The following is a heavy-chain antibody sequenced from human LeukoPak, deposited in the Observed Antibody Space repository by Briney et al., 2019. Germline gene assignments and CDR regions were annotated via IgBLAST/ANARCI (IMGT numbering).Heavy chain of an antibody. D-gene: IGHD6-19*01. CDR1: GYTFASHY. J-gene: IGHJ4*02. CDR3: ARKYSYNSGGLDH. CDR2: INPSGGSP. V-gene: IGHV1-46*01. Sequence: ASVEVSCKASGYTFASHYMHWVRQAPGQGLEWMGVINPSGGSPTYAQKFQGRVNMTRDTSTSTFYMELSSLRSEDTAMYYCARKYSYNSGGLDHWGQGALVTVPS.